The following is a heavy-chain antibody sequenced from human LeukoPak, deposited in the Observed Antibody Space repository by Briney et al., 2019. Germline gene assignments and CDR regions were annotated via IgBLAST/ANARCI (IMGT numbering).Heavy chain of an antibody. CDR1: GFTFSRHG. J-gene: IGHJ4*02. Sequence: GGSLRLSCTVSGFTFSRHGMHWVRQAPGKGLEWVGRIKSKTDGSTTDYAAPVKGRFTISRDDSKNTLYLQMNSLKTEDTAVYYCTTDFFWGGGYSYGYGGYWGQGTLVTVSS. D-gene: IGHD5-18*01. CDR2: IKSKTDGSTT. CDR3: TTDFFWGGGYSYGYGGY. V-gene: IGHV3-15*01.